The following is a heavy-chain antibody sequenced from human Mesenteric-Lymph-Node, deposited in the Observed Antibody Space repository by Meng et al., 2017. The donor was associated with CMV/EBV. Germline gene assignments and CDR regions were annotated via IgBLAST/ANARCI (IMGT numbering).Heavy chain of an antibody. CDR2: IYYIGST. D-gene: IGHD2-8*01. V-gene: IGHV4-61*01. Sequence: SETLSLTCTVSGGSVSNGYHYWGWIRQPPGKALEWLGSIYYIGSTNYNPSLKSRITLSIDTSRNEFSLELRSVTAADTAVYYCARNRTDNAAFDIWGQGTLVTVSS. CDR3: ARNRTDNAAFDI. CDR1: GGSVSNGYHY. J-gene: IGHJ3*02.